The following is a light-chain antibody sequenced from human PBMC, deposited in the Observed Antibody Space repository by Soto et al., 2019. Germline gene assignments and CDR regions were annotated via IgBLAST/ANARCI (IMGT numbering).Light chain of an antibody. Sequence: EFVLTQSPGTLSLSPGERATLSCRASQSVISSFLVWYQQKPGQAPRLLIYGASSRATGIPDRFSGSGSGTDFTLTITRLEPEDCAVYFCQRYGISPYTFGQGTKLEIK. CDR2: GAS. V-gene: IGKV3-20*01. CDR1: QSVISSF. CDR3: QRYGISPYT. J-gene: IGKJ2*01.